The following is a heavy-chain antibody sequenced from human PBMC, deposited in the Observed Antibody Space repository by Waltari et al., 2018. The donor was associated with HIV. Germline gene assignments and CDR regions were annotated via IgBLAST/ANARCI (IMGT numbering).Heavy chain of an antibody. J-gene: IGHJ6*02. CDR3: TTSMIRKVSYYYGMDV. D-gene: IGHD3-10*01. Sequence: EVQLVESGGGLVKPGGSLRVSCAASGFTFSNAWMSWVRQAPGKGLGWVGHIKPKADGGAADYAAPVKGRFTISRDDSKNTLYLQMDSLKTEDTAVYYCTTSMIRKVSYYYGMDVWGQGTTVTVSS. V-gene: IGHV3-15*01. CDR2: IKPKADGGAA. CDR1: GFTFSNAW.